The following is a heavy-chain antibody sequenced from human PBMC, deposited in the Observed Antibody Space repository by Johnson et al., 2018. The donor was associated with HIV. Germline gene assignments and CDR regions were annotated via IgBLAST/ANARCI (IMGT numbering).Heavy chain of an antibody. CDR2: IYSGGST. CDR1: GFTVSSNY. D-gene: IGHD2-2*01. CDR3: VREGRGYQLLGAFDI. J-gene: IGHJ3*02. V-gene: IGHV3-66*02. Sequence: VQLVESGGGLVQPGGSLRLSCAASGFTVSSNYMSWVRQAPGKGLEWVSVIYSGGSTYYADSVKGRFTISRDNYKNSVSLQMDSRRGEDTDVYYCVREGRGYQLLGAFDIWGQGTMVTVSS.